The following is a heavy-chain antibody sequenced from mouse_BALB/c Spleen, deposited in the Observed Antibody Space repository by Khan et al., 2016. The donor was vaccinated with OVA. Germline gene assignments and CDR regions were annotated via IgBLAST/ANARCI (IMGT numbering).Heavy chain of an antibody. Sequence: VQLQQSGPELVKPGASVKISCKASGYTFTDYNMHWVKQSHGKSLEWIGYIFPYNGGTGYNQKFKSKATLTVDNSSSTAYMELRSLTSEDSAVYYCARSVIYDGYYYAMDYWGQGTSVTVSS. D-gene: IGHD2-3*01. CDR1: GYTFTDYN. CDR2: IFPYNGGT. V-gene: IGHV1S29*02. CDR3: ARSVIYDGYYYAMDY. J-gene: IGHJ4*01.